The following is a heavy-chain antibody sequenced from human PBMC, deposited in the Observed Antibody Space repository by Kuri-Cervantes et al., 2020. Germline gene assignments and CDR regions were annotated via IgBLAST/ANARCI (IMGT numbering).Heavy chain of an antibody. V-gene: IGHV2-5*02. CDR3: AWLGGEVDY. CDR2: ICWDDDK. D-gene: IGHD3-10*01. J-gene: IGHJ4*02. CDR1: GFSLSTNGVG. Sequence: SGPTLVKPTQTLTLTCTFSGFSLSTNGVGVGWIRQPPGKALEWLALICWDDDKRHSPSLKTRFTITKDTSKNQVVLTMTNMDPVDTATYYCAWLGGEVDYWGQGTLVTVSS.